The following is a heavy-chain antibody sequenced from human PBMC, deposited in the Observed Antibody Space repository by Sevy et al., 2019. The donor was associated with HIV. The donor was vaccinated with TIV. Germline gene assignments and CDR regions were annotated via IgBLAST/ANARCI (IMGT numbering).Heavy chain of an antibody. CDR1: GGSISSSSYY. J-gene: IGHJ4*02. CDR3: ARRGTYYYDSSGLYYFDY. Sequence: SETLSLTYTVSGGSISSSSYYWGWIRQPPGKGLEWIGSIYYSGSTYYNPSLKSRVTISVDTSKNQFSLKLSSVTAADTAVYYCARRGTYYYDSSGLYYFDYWGQGTLVTVSS. CDR2: IYYSGST. V-gene: IGHV4-39*01. D-gene: IGHD3-22*01.